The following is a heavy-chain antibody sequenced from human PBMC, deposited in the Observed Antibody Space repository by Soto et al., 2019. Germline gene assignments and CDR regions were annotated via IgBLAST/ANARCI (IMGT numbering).Heavy chain of an antibody. Sequence: QVQLQESGPGLVKPSQTLSLTCTVSGGSISSGDYYWSWIRQPPGKGLEWIGYIYYSGSTYYNPSLKSRVTISVDTSKNQFSLKLSSVTAADTAVYYCASLRGTMVRGVIGWFDPWGQGTLVTVSS. CDR1: GGSISSGDYY. D-gene: IGHD3-10*01. CDR2: IYYSGST. CDR3: ASLRGTMVRGVIGWFDP. J-gene: IGHJ5*02. V-gene: IGHV4-30-4*01.